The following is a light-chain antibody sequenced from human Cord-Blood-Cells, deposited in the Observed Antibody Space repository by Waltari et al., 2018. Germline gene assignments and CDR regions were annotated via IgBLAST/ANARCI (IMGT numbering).Light chain of an antibody. J-gene: IGLJ2*01. V-gene: IGLV2-14*01. CDR2: DVS. CDR3: SSYTSSSTV. CDR1: SSDVGGYND. Sequence: QSALTQPASVSGSPGPSITIPCPGTSSDVGGYNDVSWYQQHPAKAPKLMIYDVSNRSSGVANLFSGSKSGNTASLTISGLQAEDEADYYCSSYTSSSTVFGGGTKLTVL.